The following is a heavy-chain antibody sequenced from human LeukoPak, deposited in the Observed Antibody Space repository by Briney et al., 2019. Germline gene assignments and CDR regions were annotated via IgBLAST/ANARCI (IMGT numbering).Heavy chain of an antibody. CDR2: IYYSGST. J-gene: IGHJ2*01. V-gene: IGHV4-61*05. CDR1: GGSISSSSYY. CDR3: ARVPSTNYVWGSYHQRSPYWYFDL. D-gene: IGHD3-16*02. Sequence: PSETLSLTCTVSGGSISSSSYYWGWIRQPPGKGLEWIGYIYYSGSTNYNPSLKSRVTISVDTSKNQFSLKLSSVTAADTAVYYCARVPSTNYVWGSYHQRSPYWYFDLWGRGTLVTVSS.